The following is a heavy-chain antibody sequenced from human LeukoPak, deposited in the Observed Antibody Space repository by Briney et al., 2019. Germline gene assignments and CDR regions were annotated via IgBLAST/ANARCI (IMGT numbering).Heavy chain of an antibody. J-gene: IGHJ4*02. CDR3: AKDQRPVITPHYYFDY. CDR2: ISGSGGST. V-gene: IGHV3-23*01. CDR1: GFTFSSYA. D-gene: IGHD3-22*01. Sequence: GGSLRLPCAASGFTFSSYAMSWVRQAPGKGLEWVSAISGSGGSTYYADSVEGRFTISRDNSKNTLYLQMNSLRAEDTAVYYCAKDQRPVITPHYYFDYWGQGTLVTVSS.